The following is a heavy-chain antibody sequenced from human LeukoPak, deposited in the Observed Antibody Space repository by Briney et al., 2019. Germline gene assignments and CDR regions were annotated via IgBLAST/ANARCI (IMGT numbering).Heavy chain of an antibody. V-gene: IGHV3-30*02. J-gene: IGHJ4*02. CDR3: AKEGSAVGNYFDY. CDR1: GFTFSSYG. CDR2: IRYDGSNK. D-gene: IGHD6-19*01. Sequence: GGSLKLSCAASGFTFSSYGMHWVRQAPGKGLEWVAFIRYDGSNKYYADSVKGRFTISRDNSKNTLDLQMNSLRAEDTAVYYCAKEGSAVGNYFDYWGQGTLVTVSS.